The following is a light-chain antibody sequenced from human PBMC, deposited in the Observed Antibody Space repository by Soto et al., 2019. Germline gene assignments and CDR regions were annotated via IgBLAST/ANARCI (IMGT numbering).Light chain of an antibody. CDR1: QSVLYSGNNKNY. J-gene: IGKJ1*01. CDR2: WAS. V-gene: IGKV4-1*01. Sequence: DFVMTQSPDSLAVSLGERATINCKSSQSVLYSGNNKNYLAWYQQKPGQSPKLLIYWASTRESGVPDRFSSSGSGTDFTLTISSLQAEDVAVYYCQQYYDTPWAFGQGTKVEIK. CDR3: QQYYDTPWA.